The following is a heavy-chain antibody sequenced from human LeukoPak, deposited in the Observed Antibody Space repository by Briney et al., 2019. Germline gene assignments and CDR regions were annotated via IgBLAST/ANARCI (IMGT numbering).Heavy chain of an antibody. J-gene: IGHJ4*02. CDR3: AKDLWGGYDFDY. D-gene: IGHD3-16*01. CDR1: GFTFSSYA. Sequence: GGSLRLSCAASGFTFSSYAMSWVRQAPGKGLEWVSATSGSGGSTYYADSVKGRFTISRDNSKNTLYLQMSSLRAEDTAVYYCAKDLWGGYDFDYWGQGTLVTVSS. V-gene: IGHV3-23*01. CDR2: TSGSGGST.